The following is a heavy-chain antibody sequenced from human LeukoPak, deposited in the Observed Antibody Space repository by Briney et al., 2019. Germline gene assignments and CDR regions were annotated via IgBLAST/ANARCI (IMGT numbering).Heavy chain of an antibody. D-gene: IGHD6-13*01. J-gene: IGHJ4*02. CDR2: IIPILGIA. CDR3: ARGIAVAANVFDY. CDR1: GGTFSSYA. Sequence: SVKVSCKASGGTFSSYAISWVRQAPGQGLEWMGRIIPILGIANYAQKFQGRVTITADKSTSTAYMELSSLRSEDTAVYYCARGIAVAANVFDYWGQGTLVTVSS. V-gene: IGHV1-69*04.